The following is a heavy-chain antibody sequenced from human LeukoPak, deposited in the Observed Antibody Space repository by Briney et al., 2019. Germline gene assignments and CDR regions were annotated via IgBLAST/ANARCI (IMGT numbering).Heavy chain of an antibody. J-gene: IGHJ4*02. CDR3: AKDQSLVVVAATFTGYFDY. CDR2: INSDGSST. CDR1: GFTFSSYW. D-gene: IGHD2-15*01. V-gene: IGHV3-74*01. Sequence: PGGSLRLSCAASGFTFSSYWMHWVRQAPGKGLVWVSRINSDGSSTSYADSVKGRFTISRDNSKNTLYLQMNSLRAEDTAVYYCAKDQSLVVVAATFTGYFDYWGQGTLVTVSS.